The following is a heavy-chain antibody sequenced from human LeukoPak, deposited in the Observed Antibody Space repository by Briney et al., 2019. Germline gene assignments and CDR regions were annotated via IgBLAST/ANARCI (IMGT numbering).Heavy chain of an antibody. V-gene: IGHV3-74*01. J-gene: IGHJ3*02. CDR3: ARANWGNALDI. D-gene: IGHD7-27*01. CDR2: LDSDGSGT. Sequence: GGSLRLSCAASGFTFSNYWMHWVRQAPGKGLVWVSRLDSDGSGTTYADSVKGRFTISRDNAKNTLYLEMDSLRAEDTAVYYCARANWGNALDIWGQGTKVTVSS. CDR1: GFTFSNYW.